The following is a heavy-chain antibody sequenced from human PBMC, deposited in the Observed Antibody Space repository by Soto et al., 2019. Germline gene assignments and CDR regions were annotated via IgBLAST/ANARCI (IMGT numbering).Heavy chain of an antibody. J-gene: IGHJ5*01. Sequence: ASVKVSCKFSGYNFINYGMTWVRQAPGQGLEWMGWISGSNGATKYAQRFQARVTLTTDTSTNTAYMELRSLRLDDTAVYYCARDSKWLIINGNWFDSWGQGSLVTVSS. V-gene: IGHV1-18*04. D-gene: IGHD5-12*01. CDR1: GYNFINYG. CDR2: ISGSNGAT. CDR3: ARDSKWLIINGNWFDS.